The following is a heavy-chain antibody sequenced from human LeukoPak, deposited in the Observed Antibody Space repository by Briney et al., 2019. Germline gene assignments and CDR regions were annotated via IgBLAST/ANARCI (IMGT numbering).Heavy chain of an antibody. CDR3: ARAIKAVAGTFHRDYYFDY. CDR2: ISGSGGSK. J-gene: IGHJ4*02. Sequence: GGSLRLSCAASGFTFSSYAMSWVRQAPGKGLEWVSAISGSGGSKYYADSVKGRFTISRDNSKNTLYLQMNSLRAEDTAVYYCARAIKAVAGTFHRDYYFDYWGQGTLVTVSS. D-gene: IGHD6-19*01. V-gene: IGHV3-23*01. CDR1: GFTFSSYA.